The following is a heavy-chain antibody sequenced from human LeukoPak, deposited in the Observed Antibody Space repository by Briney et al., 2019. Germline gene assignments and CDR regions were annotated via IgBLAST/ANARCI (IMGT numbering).Heavy chain of an antibody. J-gene: IGHJ4*02. Sequence: GGSLRLSCTASGFAFDEHAMSWVRQLPGKGLEWVSGINWSGGSTGYADPLRGRFTISRDNAKNSLYLQMASLRAEDTALYYCARAPITSPFYFDYWGQGTLVTVSS. CDR3: ARAPITSPFYFDY. CDR1: GFAFDEHA. V-gene: IGHV3-20*04. D-gene: IGHD2-2*01. CDR2: INWSGGST.